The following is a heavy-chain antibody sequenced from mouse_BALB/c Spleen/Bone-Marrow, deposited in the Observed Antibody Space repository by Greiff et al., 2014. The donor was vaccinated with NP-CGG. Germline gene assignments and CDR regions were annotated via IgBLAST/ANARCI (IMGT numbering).Heavy chain of an antibody. CDR1: GYAFTNYW. J-gene: IGHJ3*01. D-gene: IGHD2-3*01. V-gene: IGHV1-63*01. Sequence: VQLQQSGAELVRPGTSVKISCKASGYAFTNYWLGWVKQRPGHGLEWIGDIYPGSGNTYYNEKFKCKATLTADKSSSTAYMQLSSLTSEDSAVYFCARLRGYSQAWFAYWGQGTLVTVSA. CDR2: IYPGSGNT. CDR3: ARLRGYSQAWFAY.